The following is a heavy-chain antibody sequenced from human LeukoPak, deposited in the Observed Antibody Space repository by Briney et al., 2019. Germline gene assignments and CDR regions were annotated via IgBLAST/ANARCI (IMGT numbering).Heavy chain of an antibody. CDR1: GYTFTGYY. J-gene: IGHJ5*02. Sequence: ASVKVSCKASGYTFTGYYMYWVRQAPGQGLEWMGWINPDSGGTNYAQKFQGRVTMTRDTSISTAYMELSRLRSDDTAVYYCARASNVLLWFGEFRNWFDPWGQGTLVTVSS. CDR2: INPDSGGT. CDR3: ARASNVLLWFGEFRNWFDP. D-gene: IGHD3-10*01. V-gene: IGHV1-2*02.